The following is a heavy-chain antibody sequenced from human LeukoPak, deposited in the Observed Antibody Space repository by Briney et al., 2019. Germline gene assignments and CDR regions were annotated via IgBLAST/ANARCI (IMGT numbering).Heavy chain of an antibody. D-gene: IGHD7-27*01. J-gene: IGHJ4*02. V-gene: IGHV3-53*01. CDR3: ARDLTGDRGYFDY. CDR2: IYSGGST. CDR1: GLTFSSHW. Sequence: GGSLSLSCAASGLTFSSHWMHWVRQAPGKGPEWVSVIYSGGSTYYADSVKGRFTISRDNSKNTLYLQMNSLRAEDTAVYYCARDLTGDRGYFDYWGQGTLVTVSS.